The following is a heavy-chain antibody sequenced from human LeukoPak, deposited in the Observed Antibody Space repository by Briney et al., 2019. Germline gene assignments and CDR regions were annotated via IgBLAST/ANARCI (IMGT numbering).Heavy chain of an antibody. CDR3: ARGIIFGSGWL. CDR1: GYTFTSYG. CDR2: ISAYNGNT. D-gene: IGHD6-19*01. Sequence: ASVKVSCKTSGYTFTSYGISWVRQAPGQGLEWMGWISAYNGNTNYAEKLQGRVTMSIDTSTSTAYMELRSLRSDDTAVYYCARGIIFGSGWLWGQGTLVTVSS. V-gene: IGHV1-18*01. J-gene: IGHJ4*02.